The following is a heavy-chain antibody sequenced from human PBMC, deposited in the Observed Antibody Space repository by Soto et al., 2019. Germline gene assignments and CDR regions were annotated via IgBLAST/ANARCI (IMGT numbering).Heavy chain of an antibody. CDR2: IKSKTDGGTT. CDR3: TTQYYYDSSGSLLN. CDR1: GFTFSNAW. V-gene: IGHV3-15*01. D-gene: IGHD3-22*01. Sequence: PGGSLRLSSAVSGFTFSNAWITWVRQAPGKGLEWVGRIKSKTDGGTTDYAAPVKGRFTISGDDSKNTLYLQMNSLKTEDTAVYYCTTQYYYDSSGSLLNWGQGTLVTVSS. J-gene: IGHJ4*02.